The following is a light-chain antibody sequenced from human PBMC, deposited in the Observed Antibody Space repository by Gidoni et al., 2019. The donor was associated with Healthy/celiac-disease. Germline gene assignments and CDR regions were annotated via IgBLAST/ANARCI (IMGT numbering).Light chain of an antibody. V-gene: IGLV3-19*01. CDR2: GKN. CDR3: NSRDSSGNP. J-gene: IGLJ2*01. CDR1: SLRSYY. Sequence: SSELTQDPAVSVALGQTVSITCQGDSLRSYYASWYQQKPGQAPVLVIYGKNNRPSGIPDRFSGSSSGNTASLTITGAQAEDEADYYCNSRDSSGNPFGGGTKLTVL.